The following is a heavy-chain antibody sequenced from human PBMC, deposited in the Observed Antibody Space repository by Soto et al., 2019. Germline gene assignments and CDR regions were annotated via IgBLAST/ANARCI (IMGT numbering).Heavy chain of an antibody. D-gene: IGHD2-2*01. CDR3: ARAPRVVPAATDWFDL. V-gene: IGHV1-18*04. J-gene: IGHJ5*02. CDR1: GYTFTSYG. Sequence: GASVKVSCKASGYTFTSYGISWVRQAPGQGLEWMGWISAYNGNTNYAQKLQGRVTMTTDTSTSTAYMELRSLRSDDTAVYYCARAPRVVPAATDWFDLWGQGTLVTVSS. CDR2: ISAYNGNT.